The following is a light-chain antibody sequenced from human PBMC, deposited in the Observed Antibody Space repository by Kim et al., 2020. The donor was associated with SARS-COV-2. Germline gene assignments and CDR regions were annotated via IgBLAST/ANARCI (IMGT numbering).Light chain of an antibody. V-gene: IGLV3-25*03. CDR1: ALPNQY. J-gene: IGLJ2*01. CDR2: KDR. CDR3: QSGASSNIV. Sequence: SYELTQSPSLSVSPGQTARITCSGDALPNQYAYWYQQKPGQAPILVMYKDRERPSGIPERFSGSSSRTTVTLTISGVQAEDEADYFCQSGASSNIVFGGGTKLTVL.